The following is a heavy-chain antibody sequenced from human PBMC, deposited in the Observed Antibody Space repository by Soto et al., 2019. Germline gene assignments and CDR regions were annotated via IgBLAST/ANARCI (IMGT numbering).Heavy chain of an antibody. J-gene: IGHJ4*02. CDR2: ISAYNGNT. Sequence: QVQLVQSGAEVKKPGASVKVSCKASGYTFTSYGISWVRQAPGQGLERMGWISAYNGNTNYAQKLQGRVTRTTDTSTSTAYMELRSLRSDDTAVYYCACSGPITVAGTSTDYWGQGTLVTVSS. CDR1: GYTFTSYG. D-gene: IGHD6-19*01. V-gene: IGHV1-18*01. CDR3: ACSGPITVAGTSTDY.